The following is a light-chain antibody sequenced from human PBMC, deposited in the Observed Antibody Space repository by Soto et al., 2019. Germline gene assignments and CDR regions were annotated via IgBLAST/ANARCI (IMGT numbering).Light chain of an antibody. V-gene: IGKV3-11*01. Sequence: TVSKHSPASLSXXPGEXATVXXRXRQSVTRHLAWYQQRPGLAPRLLIYDASTRATGIPDRFSGSGSGTDFILTISSLEPEDFAVYYCKQSSNWGPEITFGQGTRLEIK. CDR3: KQSSNWGPEIT. CDR2: DAS. J-gene: IGKJ5*01. CDR1: QSVTRH.